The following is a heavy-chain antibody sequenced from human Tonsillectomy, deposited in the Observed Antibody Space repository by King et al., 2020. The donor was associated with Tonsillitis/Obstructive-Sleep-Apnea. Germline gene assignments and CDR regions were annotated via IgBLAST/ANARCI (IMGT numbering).Heavy chain of an antibody. V-gene: IGHV5-51*01. D-gene: IGHD6-13*01. Sequence: PLVQSGAAVPQPGASLQISCQGSGSTFTHYWIGWVRQMPGKGLEWLGILSPGDSDTRYSPSFHGPVTISAAKSISTAYLQWSSLKASDTAMYYCARRGGDYSSSWSHVDYWGQGTLVTVSS. CDR2: LSPGDSDT. J-gene: IGHJ4*02. CDR1: GSTFTHYW. CDR3: ARRGGDYSSSWSHVDY.